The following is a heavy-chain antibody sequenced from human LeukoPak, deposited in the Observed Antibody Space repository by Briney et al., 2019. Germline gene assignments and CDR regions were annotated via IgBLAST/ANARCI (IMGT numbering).Heavy chain of an antibody. CDR2: ISGCNGNT. CDR1: GYTFTSYY. J-gene: IGHJ4*02. CDR3: ARVNYGGNSVYFDY. V-gene: IGHV1-18*01. D-gene: IGHD4-23*01. Sequence: GASVKVSCKGSGYTFTSYYITWVRQAPGQGLEWMGWISGCNGNTNYAQKLQGRVTMTTDTSTSTAYMELRSLRSDDTAVYYCARVNYGGNSVYFDYWGQGTLVTVSS.